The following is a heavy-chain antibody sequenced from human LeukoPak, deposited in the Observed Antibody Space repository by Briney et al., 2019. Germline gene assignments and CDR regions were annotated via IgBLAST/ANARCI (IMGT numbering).Heavy chain of an antibody. CDR2: FSDDEGRT. Sequence: GGSLRLSCEVSGFAFSSYWIHWVRQAPGKGLVWVSRFSDDEGRTVYADSVKGRFTISKDNAKNTLYLQMNSLRAEDTAVYYCARDYFYGLDVWGQGTTVTVSS. CDR1: GFAFSSYW. CDR3: ARDYFYGLDV. J-gene: IGHJ6*02. V-gene: IGHV3-74*01.